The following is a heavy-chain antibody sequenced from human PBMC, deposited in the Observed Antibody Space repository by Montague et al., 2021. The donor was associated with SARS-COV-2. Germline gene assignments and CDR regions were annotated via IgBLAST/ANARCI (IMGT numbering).Heavy chain of an antibody. Sequence: SETLSLTCTVSGDSISTYYWSWIRQPPGKGLEWIGYIYYNGYTXXXPSXXXRVTISVDTSKNQFSLRPSSVTAADTAVYFCARGGATYYYDTSGYVNAFDTWGQGTMVTVSS. CDR2: IYYNGYT. CDR3: ARGGATYYYDTSGYVNAFDT. D-gene: IGHD3-22*01. J-gene: IGHJ3*02. CDR1: GDSISTYY. V-gene: IGHV4-59*01.